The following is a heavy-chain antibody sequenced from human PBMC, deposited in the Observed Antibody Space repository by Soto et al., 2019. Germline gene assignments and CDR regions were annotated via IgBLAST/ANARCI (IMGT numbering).Heavy chain of an antibody. J-gene: IGHJ6*02. CDR2: VYYSGST. CDR3: ARMGQQLPIYYYYGMDV. Sequence: SETLSLTCTVSGGSISSYYWSWIRQPPGKGLEWIGYVYYSGSTNYNPSLKSRVTISVDTSKNQFSLKLSSVTAADTAVYYRARMGQQLPIYYYYGMDVWGQGTTVTVSS. CDR1: GGSISSYY. V-gene: IGHV4-59*01. D-gene: IGHD6-13*01.